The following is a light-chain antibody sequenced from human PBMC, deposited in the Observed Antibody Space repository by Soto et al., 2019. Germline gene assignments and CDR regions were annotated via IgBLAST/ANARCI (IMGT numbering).Light chain of an antibody. V-gene: IGLV2-8*01. CDR2: EIN. J-gene: IGLJ1*01. CDR3: SSFAGSNNFPYV. CDR1: SSDVGAYDY. Sequence: QSVLTQPPSASGSPGQSVTISCTGTSSDVGAYDYVSWYQQHPGKAPKLMIYEINKRPSGVPDRFSGSKSGNTASLTVSGLQAEDEADYDCSSFAGSNNFPYVFGTGTKVTVL.